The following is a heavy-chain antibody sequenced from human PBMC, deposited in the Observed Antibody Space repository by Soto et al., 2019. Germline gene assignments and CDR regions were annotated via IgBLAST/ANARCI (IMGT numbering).Heavy chain of an antibody. CDR1: GYTLTSDG. J-gene: IGHJ6*02. Sequence: ASVKVSCKASGYTLTSDGISWVRQAPGQGLDWMGWISAYNGNTKYAQDLQGRVTMTTDTSTSTAYMELRSLRSDDTAVYYCARFSGGSYNTYYFYYGMDVWGQGTTVTVSS. V-gene: IGHV1-18*01. CDR2: ISAYNGNT. D-gene: IGHD2-15*01. CDR3: ARFSGGSYNTYYFYYGMDV.